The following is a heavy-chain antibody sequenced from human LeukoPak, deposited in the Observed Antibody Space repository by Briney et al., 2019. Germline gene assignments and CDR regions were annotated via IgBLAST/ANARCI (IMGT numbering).Heavy chain of an antibody. CDR3: ARGRGVYGSGWSYYFDY. J-gene: IGHJ4*02. V-gene: IGHV4-34*01. Sequence: SETLSLTCAVYGGSFSGYYWSWIRQPPGKGLEWIGEINHSGSTNYNPSLKSRVTISVDTSKNQFSLKLSSVTAADTAVYYCARGRGVYGSGWSYYFDYWGQGTLVTVSS. CDR1: GGSFSGYY. CDR2: INHSGST. D-gene: IGHD6-19*01.